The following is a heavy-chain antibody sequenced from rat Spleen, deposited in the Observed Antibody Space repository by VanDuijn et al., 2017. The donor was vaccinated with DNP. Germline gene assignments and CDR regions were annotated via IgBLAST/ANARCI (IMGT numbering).Heavy chain of an antibody. CDR2: ISASGGST. CDR3: TRGLRVYHFDY. D-gene: IGHD1-11*01. V-gene: IGHV5-46*01. J-gene: IGHJ2*01. CDR1: GFTFSSFP. Sequence: EVHLVESGGGLVQPGRSMKLSCAASGFTFSSFPMAWVRQAPTKGLEWVATISASGGSTYYRDSVKGRFTISRDNAKSALYLQMNSLRSEDTATYYCTRGLRVYHFDYWGQGVMVTVSS.